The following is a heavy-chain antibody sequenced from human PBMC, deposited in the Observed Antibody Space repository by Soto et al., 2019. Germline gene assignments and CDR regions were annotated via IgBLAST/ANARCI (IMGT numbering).Heavy chain of an antibody. CDR3: ARFFGSGFDY. CDR1: GFTFSTDS. J-gene: IGHJ4*02. V-gene: IGHV3-48*02. CDR2: ISTSGATR. D-gene: IGHD6-19*01. Sequence: EVQLVESGGGLVQPGGSLRLSCVASGFTFSTDSMNWVRQAPGKGLEWVAHISTSGATRYYADSVKGRFTISRDNANTSLYLQMDSLRNEDTAVYYCARFFGSGFDYWGQGTLVTVSS.